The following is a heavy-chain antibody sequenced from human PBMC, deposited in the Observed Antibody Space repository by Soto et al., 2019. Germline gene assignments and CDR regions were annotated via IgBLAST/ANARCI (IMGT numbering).Heavy chain of an antibody. Sequence: EVQLLESGGGLVQPGGSLRLSCAASGFTFSSYAMSWVRQAPGKGLEWVSAISGSGGSTYYADSVKGRFTISRDNSKKPLDLQMNSLRAEDTAVYYCAKGGSTSRGPYYYGMDVWGQGTTVTVSS. CDR3: AKGGSTSRGPYYYGMDV. V-gene: IGHV3-23*01. J-gene: IGHJ6*02. D-gene: IGHD2-2*01. CDR2: ISGSGGST. CDR1: GFTFSSYA.